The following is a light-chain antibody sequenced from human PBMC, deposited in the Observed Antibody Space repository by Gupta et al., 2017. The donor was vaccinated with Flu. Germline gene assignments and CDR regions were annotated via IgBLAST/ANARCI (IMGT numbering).Light chain of an antibody. CDR2: NAH. Sequence: TLSASVGDRVNITCRASQSLSSWLGWYQQKPGKAPKLLIYNAHSLESGVPSMFSGSGSGTEFTLTISSLQLDDFANSYCKHSKRYPWPFGHG. J-gene: IGKJ2*01. V-gene: IGKV1-5*03. CDR1: QSLSSW. CDR3: KHSKRYPWP.